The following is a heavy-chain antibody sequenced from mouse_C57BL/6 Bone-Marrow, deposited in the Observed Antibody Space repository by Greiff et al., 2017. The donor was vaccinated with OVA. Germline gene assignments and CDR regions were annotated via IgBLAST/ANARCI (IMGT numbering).Heavy chain of an antibody. CDR1: GYTFTSYG. D-gene: IGHD1-1*01. CDR2: IYPRSGNT. Sequence: VKLQESGAELARPGASVKLSCKASGYTFTSYGISWVKQRTGQGLEWIGEIYPRSGNTYYNEKFKGKATLTADKSSSTAYMELRSLTSEDSAVYFCARHGSSYGYWGQGTTLTVSS. CDR3: ARHGSSYGY. V-gene: IGHV1-81*01. J-gene: IGHJ2*01.